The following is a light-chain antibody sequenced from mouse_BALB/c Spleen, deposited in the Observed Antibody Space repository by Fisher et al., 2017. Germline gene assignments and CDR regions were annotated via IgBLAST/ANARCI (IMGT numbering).Light chain of an antibody. CDR2: STS. Sequence: IVMTQTPALMSASPGEKVTITCSASSSVSYMHWFQQKPGTSPKLWIYSTSNLASGVPARFSGSGSGTSYSLTISRMEAEDAATYYCQQWSSYPWTFGGGTKLEIK. V-gene: IGKV4-57*01. CDR3: QQWSSYPWT. J-gene: IGKJ1*01. CDR1: SSVSY.